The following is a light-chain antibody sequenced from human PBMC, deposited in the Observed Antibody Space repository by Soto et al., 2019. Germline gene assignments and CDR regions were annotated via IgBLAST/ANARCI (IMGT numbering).Light chain of an antibody. CDR2: GAS. Sequence: EIVLTQSPGTLSLSPGDRATLSCRASQSLSSNYLAWYQQKPGQAPRLLIYGASRRATDIPDRFSGSGSGTAFALTITRLAPADFAVYFCQQYDTFPRTFGQGTKVEIQ. V-gene: IGKV3-20*01. CDR3: QQYDTFPRT. CDR1: QSLSSNY. J-gene: IGKJ1*01.